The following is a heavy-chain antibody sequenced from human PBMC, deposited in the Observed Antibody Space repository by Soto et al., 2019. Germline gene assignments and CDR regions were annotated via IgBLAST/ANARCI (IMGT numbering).Heavy chain of an antibody. V-gene: IGHV1-69*02. CDR2: IFPLTDIP. CDR1: GGTFRNYP. J-gene: IGHJ4*02. Sequence: QVQLVQSGTEVKKPGSSVKVSCKASGGTFRNYPINWVRQAPGQGLEWMGSIFPLTDIPDYAQNFQARLTISADKSTITASMELSSLTSDDTAMYFCARGPLVVLNYFESWGQGTLVTVSS. CDR3: ARGPLVVLNYFES.